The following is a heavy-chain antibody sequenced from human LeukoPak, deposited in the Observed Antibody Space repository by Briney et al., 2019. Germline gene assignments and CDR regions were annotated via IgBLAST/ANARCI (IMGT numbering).Heavy chain of an antibody. CDR3: ARDRWVQLWSDAFDI. J-gene: IGHJ3*02. CDR2: IHHSGGT. D-gene: IGHD5-18*01. Sequence: PSETLSLTCTVSGASVSRNWWSWVRQPPGKGLEWIGEIHHSGGTNYNPSLKSRVTMSLDNSNNHFSLKLSSVTAADTAVYYCARDRWVQLWSDAFDIWGQGTMVTVSS. CDR1: GASVSRNW. V-gene: IGHV4-4*02.